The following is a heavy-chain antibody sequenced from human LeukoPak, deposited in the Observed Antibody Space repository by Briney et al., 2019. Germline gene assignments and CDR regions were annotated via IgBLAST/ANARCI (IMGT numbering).Heavy chain of an antibody. CDR2: IYYSGSN. Sequence: SETLSLTCTVSGGSISSSSYYWGWIRQPQGKGLEWIVSIYYSGSNYYNPALKSRISISVNTSKNQFSLTLSSVTAADTAVYYCARHGMATVSNSLDYWGQGTLVTVSS. J-gene: IGHJ4*02. CDR3: ARHGMATVSNSLDY. CDR1: GGSISSSSYY. D-gene: IGHD4-17*01. V-gene: IGHV4-39*01.